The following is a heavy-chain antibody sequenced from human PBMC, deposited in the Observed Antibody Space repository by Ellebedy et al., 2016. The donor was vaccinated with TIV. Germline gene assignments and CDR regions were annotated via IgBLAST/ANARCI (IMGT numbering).Heavy chain of an antibody. J-gene: IGHJ4*02. CDR1: GFTFSTYW. CDR3: ARDTGRHRANLELDC. V-gene: IGHV3-7*01. Sequence: PGGSLRLSCAASGFTFSTYWMGWVRQAAGKGLEWVANTKQDGSEKYYVDSVMGRFTISRDNAKNSLYLQMNSLRAEDTAMYYCARDTGRHRANLELDCWGQGTLVTVSA. D-gene: IGHD2-8*02. CDR2: TKQDGSEK.